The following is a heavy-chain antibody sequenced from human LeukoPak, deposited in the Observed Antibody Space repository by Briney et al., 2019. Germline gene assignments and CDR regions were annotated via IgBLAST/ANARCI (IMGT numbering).Heavy chain of an antibody. CDR2: TRNKANSYTT. J-gene: IGHJ4*02. V-gene: IGHV3-72*01. CDR3: ARDDSGSYSLDY. CDR1: GFTFSDHY. D-gene: IGHD1-26*01. Sequence: GGSLRLSCAASGFTFSDHYMDWVRQAPGKGLEWVGRTRNKANSYTTEYAASVKGRFTISRDDSKNSVYLQMNSLKTEDTAVYYCARDDSGSYSLDYWGQGTLVTVSS.